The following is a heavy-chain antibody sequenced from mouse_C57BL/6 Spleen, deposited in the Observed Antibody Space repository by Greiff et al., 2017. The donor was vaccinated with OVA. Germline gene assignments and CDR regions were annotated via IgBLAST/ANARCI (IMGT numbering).Heavy chain of an antibody. CDR3: ARHWAYYAMDY. J-gene: IGHJ4*01. CDR1: GYAFSSSW. D-gene: IGHD4-1*01. CDR2: IYPGDGDT. V-gene: IGHV1-82*01. Sequence: VQLQQSGPELVKPGASVKISCKASGYAFSSSWMNWVKQRPGKGLEWIGRIYPGDGDTNYYGKFKGKATLTADKSSRTAYMQLSSLTAKDSAVYFCARHWAYYAMDYWGQGTSVTVSS.